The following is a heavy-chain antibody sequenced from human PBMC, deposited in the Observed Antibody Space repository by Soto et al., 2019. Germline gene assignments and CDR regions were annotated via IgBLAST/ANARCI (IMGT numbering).Heavy chain of an antibody. Sequence: SETLSLTCAVSGGSIGSGGYYWSWIRQHPGKGLEWIGYIYFSGSTYYNPSLKSRVTISIDTSKNQFSLRLSSVTAADTAMYYXARGGYYYDRSAYSEVYYFDYWGQGPLVTVSS. J-gene: IGHJ4*02. V-gene: IGHV4-31*11. CDR1: GGSIGSGGYY. D-gene: IGHD3-22*01. CDR2: IYFSGST. CDR3: ARGGYYYDRSAYSEVYYFDY.